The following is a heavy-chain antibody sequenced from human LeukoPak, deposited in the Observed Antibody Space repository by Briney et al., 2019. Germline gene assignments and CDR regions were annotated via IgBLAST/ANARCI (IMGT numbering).Heavy chain of an antibody. Sequence: PGRSLRLSCAASGFTFSSYAMHWVRQAPGKGLEWVAVISYDGSNKYYADSVKGRFTISRDNSKNTLYLQMNSLRAEDTAVYYCARIVFVGYCSSTSCDDAFDIWGQGTMVTVSS. CDR3: ARIVFVGYCSSTSCDDAFDI. J-gene: IGHJ3*02. CDR1: GFTFSSYA. V-gene: IGHV3-30-3*01. D-gene: IGHD2-2*01. CDR2: ISYDGSNK.